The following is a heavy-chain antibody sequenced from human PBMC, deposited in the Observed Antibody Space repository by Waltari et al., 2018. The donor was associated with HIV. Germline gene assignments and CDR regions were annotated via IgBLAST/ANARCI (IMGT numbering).Heavy chain of an antibody. V-gene: IGHV4-59*01. J-gene: IGHJ4*02. CDR1: GGSISTYY. D-gene: IGHD3-22*01. CDR2: IYYSGST. CDR3: ARSHDSSGYYNFDY. Sequence: GPGLVKPSETLSLTCTVSGGSISTYYWSWIRQPPGKGLEWIGYIYYSGSTNYNPSLKSRVTISVDTSKNQFSLKLSSVTAADTAVYYCARSHDSSGYYNFDYWGQGTLVTVSS.